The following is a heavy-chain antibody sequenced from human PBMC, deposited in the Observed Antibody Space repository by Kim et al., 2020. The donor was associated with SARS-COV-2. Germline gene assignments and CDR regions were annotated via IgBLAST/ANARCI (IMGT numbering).Heavy chain of an antibody. J-gene: IGHJ6*02. Sequence: GGSLRLSCTASGFTFGDYAMSWFRQAPGKGLEWVGFIRSKAYGGTTEYAASVKGRFTISRDDSKSIAYLQMNSLKTEDTAVYYCTRAIDAGYYDSSGYYYGYYYYGMDVWGQGTTVTVSS. CDR2: IRSKAYGGTT. V-gene: IGHV3-49*03. D-gene: IGHD3-22*01. CDR1: GFTFGDYA. CDR3: TRAIDAGYYDSSGYYYGYYYYGMDV.